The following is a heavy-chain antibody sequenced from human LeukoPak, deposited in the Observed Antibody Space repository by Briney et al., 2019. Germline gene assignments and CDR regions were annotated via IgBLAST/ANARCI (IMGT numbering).Heavy chain of an antibody. CDR1: GLTFTRYS. D-gene: IGHD3-3*01. CDR3: ARDEARGYDFRPQDH. V-gene: IGHV3-21*01. Sequence: PGGSLRLSCAASGLTFTRYSMDWVRQAPGKGLEWVSSISSSSRYTFYVDSVKGRFTISRDNAKNSLYLQMNSLRVEDTAVYYCARDEARGYDFRPQDHWGQGTLVSVSS. CDR2: ISSSSRYT. J-gene: IGHJ4*02.